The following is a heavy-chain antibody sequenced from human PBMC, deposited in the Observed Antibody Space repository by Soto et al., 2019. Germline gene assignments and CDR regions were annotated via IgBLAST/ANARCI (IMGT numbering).Heavy chain of an antibody. V-gene: IGHV3-15*01. Sequence: EVQLVESGGGLVKPGESLRLSCTASGFTFNYAWMSWVRQAPGKGLEWVARIRTKTDDEATDYAAPVKGRFSVSSDDSKNTVHLQMNSLKTEDTAVYYCAKGAPTGTFFDYWGQGILVTVSS. D-gene: IGHD3-10*01. CDR3: AKGAPTGTFFDY. CDR2: IRTKTDDEAT. J-gene: IGHJ4*02. CDR1: GFTFNYAW.